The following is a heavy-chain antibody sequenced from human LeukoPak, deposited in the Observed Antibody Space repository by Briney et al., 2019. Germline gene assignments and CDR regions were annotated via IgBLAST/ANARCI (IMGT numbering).Heavy chain of an antibody. V-gene: IGHV3-30-3*01. CDR1: GFTFSSYA. D-gene: IGHD2-15*01. CDR2: ISYDGSNK. CDR3: ARDEGYCSGGSCYSGYYGMDV. J-gene: IGHJ6*02. Sequence: PGRSLRLSCAASGFTFSSYAMHWVRQAPGKGLEWVAVISYDGSNKYYADSVKGRFTISRDNSKNTLYLQMNSLRAEDTAVYYCARDEGYCSGGSCYSGYYGMDVWGQGTTVTVSS.